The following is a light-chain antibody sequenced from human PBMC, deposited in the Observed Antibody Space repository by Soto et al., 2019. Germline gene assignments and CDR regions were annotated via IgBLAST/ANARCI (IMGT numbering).Light chain of an antibody. CDR1: QRIGRW. J-gene: IGKJ4*01. CDR3: QQYDSFPLT. CDR2: MAS. Sequence: DIQMTQSPSTLSASVGDRVTITCRASQRIGRWLAWYQRKPGKAPNLLIYMASSLQSGFPSRFSGSASGTEFTLTISSLQPDDFATYFCQQYDSFPLTFGGGTKVEI. V-gene: IGKV1-5*03.